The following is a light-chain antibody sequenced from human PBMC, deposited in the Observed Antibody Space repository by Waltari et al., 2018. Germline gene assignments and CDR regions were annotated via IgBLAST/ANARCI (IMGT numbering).Light chain of an antibody. J-gene: IGLJ2*01. V-gene: IGLV1-44*01. CDR3: AAWDDSLRSVL. CDR1: NSNIGTNP. CDR2: ANN. Sequence: QSVLTQPPSASGTPGPRVTFSCSGSNSNIGTNPVTCSQQLAGTAPKPLIFANNQPPAGGPDRVPGARSENSASLVISGLQSEDEADYYCAAWDDSLRSVLFGGGTKLTVL.